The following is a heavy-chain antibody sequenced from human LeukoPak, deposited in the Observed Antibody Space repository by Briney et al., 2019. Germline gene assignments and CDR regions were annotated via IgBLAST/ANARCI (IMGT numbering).Heavy chain of an antibody. CDR2: ISSNGGRT. D-gene: IGHD3-22*01. V-gene: IGHV3-64*01. CDR3: ATYYYDSGGFHFHH. Sequence: GGSLRLSCAASGFTFRSYGMHWVRQAPGKGLEYVSAISSNGGRTYYANSVKGRFTISRDNSRNTLYLQMGSLRAEDMAVYYCATYYYDSGGFHFHHWGQGTLVTVSS. J-gene: IGHJ1*01. CDR1: GFTFRSYG.